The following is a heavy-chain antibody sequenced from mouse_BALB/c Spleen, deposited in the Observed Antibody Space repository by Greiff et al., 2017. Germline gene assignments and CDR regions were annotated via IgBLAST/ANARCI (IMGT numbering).Heavy chain of an antibody. CDR2: ISYDGSN. CDR1: GYSITSGYY. Sequence: VQLKESGPGLVKPSQSLSLTCSVTGYSITSGYYWNWIRQFPGNKLEWMGYISYDGSNNYNPSLKNRISITRDTSKNQFFLKLNSVTTEDTATYYCARGDYGSSYGAMDYWGQGTSVTVSS. CDR3: ARGDYGSSYGAMDY. V-gene: IGHV3-6*02. J-gene: IGHJ4*01. D-gene: IGHD1-1*01.